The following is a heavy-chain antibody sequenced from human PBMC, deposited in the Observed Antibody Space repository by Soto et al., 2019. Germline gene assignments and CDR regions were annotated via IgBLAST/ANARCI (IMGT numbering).Heavy chain of an antibody. CDR2: IYHTGSL. Sequence: SETLSLTCAVSGASISSDNWWSWVRQAPEQGLEWIGEIYHTGSLTYNPSLKSRVTISVDKSKNQFSLKLRSVTVADTAVYYCARDLGSRTGRGMDARGQGTTVTVSS. V-gene: IGHV4-4*02. CDR1: GASISSDNW. J-gene: IGHJ6*01. CDR3: ARDLGSRTGRGMDA. D-gene: IGHD7-27*01.